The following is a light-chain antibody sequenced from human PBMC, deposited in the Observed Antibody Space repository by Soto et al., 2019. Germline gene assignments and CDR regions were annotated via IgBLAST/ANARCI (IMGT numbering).Light chain of an antibody. Sequence: LQMTQSPSTLSASVGDTVTITCPPSQSISSWLAWYQQKPGKAPRLLIYDASTRQSGVPSRFGGSGSGTDFTLTISSLEPEDSAIYYCQQRNIWPSVTFGQGTRLEIK. CDR1: QSISSW. V-gene: IGKV1-5*01. CDR3: QQRNIWPSVT. J-gene: IGKJ5*01. CDR2: DAS.